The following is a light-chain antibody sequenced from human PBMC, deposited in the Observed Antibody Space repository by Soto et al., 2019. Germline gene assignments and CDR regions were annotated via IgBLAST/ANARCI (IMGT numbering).Light chain of an antibody. J-gene: IGKJ4*01. Sequence: DIQMTQSPSSLSASVGDRVTITCRASQSIISYLSWYQQKPGKAPKLLIYAATTLQSGVPSRFSGSGSGTDFTLTISSLQPEDSATYYCQQNYDILSFGGGTKVDIK. CDR3: QQNYDILS. CDR2: AAT. CDR1: QSIISY. V-gene: IGKV1-39*01.